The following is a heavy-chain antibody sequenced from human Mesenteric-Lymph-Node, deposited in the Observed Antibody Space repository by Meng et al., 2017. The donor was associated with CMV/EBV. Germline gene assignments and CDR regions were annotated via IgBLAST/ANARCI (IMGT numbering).Heavy chain of an antibody. D-gene: IGHD5-12*01. CDR1: GFTFSSYW. Sequence: SCASSGFTFSSYWVSWVRQAPGEGLEWVANIKQDGSEKYYVDSVKGRFTISRDNAKNSLYLQMNSLRAEDTAVFYCTSGATISLFDFWGQGTLVTVSS. CDR3: TSGATISLFDF. CDR2: IKQDGSEK. J-gene: IGHJ4*01. V-gene: IGHV3-7*05.